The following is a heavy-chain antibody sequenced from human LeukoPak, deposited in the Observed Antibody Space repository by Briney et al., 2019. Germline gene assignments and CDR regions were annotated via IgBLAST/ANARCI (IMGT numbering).Heavy chain of an antibody. CDR2: ISWDGGST. CDR1: GLTFDVYT. CDR3: AKGDRIVARDAFDI. V-gene: IGHV3-43*01. Sequence: GGSLRLSCAPSGLTFDVYTKHWARQAPGEGLECLSLISWDGGSTQYADSVKGRFTISRDNSKNSLYLQMNSLRTEDTALYYCAKGDRIVARDAFDIWGQGTMVTVSS. D-gene: IGHD6-6*01. J-gene: IGHJ3*02.